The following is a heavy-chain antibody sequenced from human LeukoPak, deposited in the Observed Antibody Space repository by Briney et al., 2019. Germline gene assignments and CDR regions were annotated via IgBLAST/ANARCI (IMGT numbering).Heavy chain of an antibody. CDR3: ARGAFGVYAFDL. CDR2: ITPDGTST. J-gene: IGHJ3*01. V-gene: IGHV3-74*01. D-gene: IGHD3-3*01. CDR1: GDSISSNKW. Sequence: TLSLTCAVSGDSISSNKWWSWVRQAPGKGLVWVSRITPDGTSTTYADSVKGRFTISRDNAKNTLYVQMNSLRAEDTAVYYCARGAFGVYAFDLWGQGTMVTVSS.